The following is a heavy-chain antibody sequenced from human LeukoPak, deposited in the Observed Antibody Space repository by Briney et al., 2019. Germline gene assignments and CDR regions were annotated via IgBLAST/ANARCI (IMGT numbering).Heavy chain of an antibody. D-gene: IGHD2-15*01. Sequence: ASVKVSCKASGYTFTGYYMHWVRQAPGQGLEWMGWINPNSGGTNYAQKFQGRVTMTRDTSISTVYMELSSLRSEDTAVYYCARGDCSGGSCYALRGFSYMDVWGKGTTVTISS. J-gene: IGHJ6*03. V-gene: IGHV1-2*02. CDR2: INPNSGGT. CDR1: GYTFTGYY. CDR3: ARGDCSGGSCYALRGFSYMDV.